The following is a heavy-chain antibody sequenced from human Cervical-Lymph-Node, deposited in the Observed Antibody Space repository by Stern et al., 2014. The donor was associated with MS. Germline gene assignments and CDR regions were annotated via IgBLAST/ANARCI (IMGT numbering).Heavy chain of an antibody. J-gene: IGHJ2*01. V-gene: IGHV1-69*01. Sequence: QVQLVQSGAEMKTPGSSVKVSCKASGCTFTSYAINWVRQAPGQGLEWMGGIIPMFGTINYAQNFQGRVTITADESTGTAYMELTGLTSEDTAVFYCARDGRGNFFYFDLWGRGTLVTVSS. CDR2: IIPMFGTI. D-gene: IGHD4-23*01. CDR1: GCTFTSYA. CDR3: ARDGRGNFFYFDL.